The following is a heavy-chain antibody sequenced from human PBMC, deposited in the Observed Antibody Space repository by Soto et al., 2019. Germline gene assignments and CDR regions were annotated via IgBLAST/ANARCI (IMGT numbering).Heavy chain of an antibody. Sequence: QVQLVQYGAEVKKPGAKAKVSCKASGYTFTSYGISWVRQAPGQGLEWMGWISAYNGNTNYAQKLQGRLTMTTDTSTSTAYMELRGLRSDDTAVYYCARRQEKGGGNWFDPWGQGTLVTVSS. CDR2: ISAYNGNT. D-gene: IGHD3-16*01. J-gene: IGHJ5*02. CDR1: GYTFTSYG. V-gene: IGHV1-18*01. CDR3: ARRQEKGGGNWFDP.